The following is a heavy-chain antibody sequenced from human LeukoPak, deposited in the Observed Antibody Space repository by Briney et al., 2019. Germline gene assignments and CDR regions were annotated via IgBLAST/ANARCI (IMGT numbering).Heavy chain of an antibody. D-gene: IGHD2-15*01. CDR2: MNPNTGDT. V-gene: IGHV1-8*01. J-gene: IGHJ4*02. Sequence: WASVKVSCKASGYTFTSYDINWVRQATGQGLEWMGWMNPNTGDTAYAQKFQGRVTITRSTSLSTAYMELSSLRSEDTAVYYCARVVVAANLNSGFDYWGQGTLVTVSS. CDR1: GYTFTSYD. CDR3: ARVVVAANLNSGFDY.